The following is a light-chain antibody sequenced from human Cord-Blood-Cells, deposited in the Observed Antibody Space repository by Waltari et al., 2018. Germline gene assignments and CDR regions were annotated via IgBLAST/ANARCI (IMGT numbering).Light chain of an antibody. CDR3: CSYAGSSTWV. CDR1: SSYVGCYTL. V-gene: IGLV2-23*01. J-gene: IGLJ3*02. CDR2: EGS. Sequence: QSALTQPASVSGSPGPSITIPCTGTSSYVGCYTLVSWYQQHPGKAPNLMIYEGSKRPSGVSNRFSGSKSGNTASLTISGLQAEDEADYYCCSYAGSSTWVFGGGTKLTVL.